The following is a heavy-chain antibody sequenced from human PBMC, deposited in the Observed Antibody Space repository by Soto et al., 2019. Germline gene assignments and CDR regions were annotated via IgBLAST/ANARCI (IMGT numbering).Heavy chain of an antibody. Sequence: QVQLVESGGGVVQPGRSLRLSCAASGFTFSSYGMHWVRQAPGKGLEWVAVIWYDGSNKYYADSVKGRFTISRDNSKNTLYLQMNSLRAEDTAVYYCARVAPAYDILTGYYRYYYGMDVWGQGTTVTVSS. D-gene: IGHD3-9*01. CDR1: GFTFSSYG. V-gene: IGHV3-33*01. CDR3: ARVAPAYDILTGYYRYYYGMDV. J-gene: IGHJ6*02. CDR2: IWYDGSNK.